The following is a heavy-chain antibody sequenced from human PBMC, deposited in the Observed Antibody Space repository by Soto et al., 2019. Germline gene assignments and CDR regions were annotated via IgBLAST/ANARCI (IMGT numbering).Heavy chain of an antibody. D-gene: IGHD6-6*01. CDR3: ASGRPIDY. CDR1: GFNFSSYS. J-gene: IGHJ4*02. CDR2: ISSSSSTI. Sequence: GGSLRLSCAASGFNFSSYSMNWVRQAPGKGLEWVSYISSSSSTIYYADSVKGRFTISRDNAKNSLYLHMNSLRAEDTAVYYCASGRPIDYWGQGTLVTVSS. V-gene: IGHV3-48*01.